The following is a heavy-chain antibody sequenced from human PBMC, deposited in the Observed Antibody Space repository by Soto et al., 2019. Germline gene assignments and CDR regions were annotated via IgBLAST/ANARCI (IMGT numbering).Heavy chain of an antibody. J-gene: IGHJ5*02. CDR3: PREGPRPGPPSP. CDR2: IFYTGSI. Sequence: SETLSLTCTVSGGSISSWYWSWIRQPPGKGLEWIGYIFYTGSINYNPSLKSRVTFSIDTSKNQLSLKLTSVTAADTAVYYCPREGPRPGPPSPWGHGTLVTVSS. V-gene: IGHV4-59*13. CDR1: GGSISSWY. D-gene: IGHD6-6*01.